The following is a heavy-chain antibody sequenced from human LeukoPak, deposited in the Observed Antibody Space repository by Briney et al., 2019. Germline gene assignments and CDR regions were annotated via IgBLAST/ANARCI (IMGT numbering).Heavy chain of an antibody. CDR2: IIPIFGTA. J-gene: IGHJ4*02. Sequence: SVKVSCKASGGTFSSYAISWVRQAPGQGLEWMGGIIPIFGTANYAQKFQGRVTITADESTSTAYMELSSLRSEDTAVYYCASGEGWYYYGSWSYYVYWGQGTLVTGSS. V-gene: IGHV1-69*13. CDR3: ASGEGWYYYGSWSYYVY. CDR1: GGTFSSYA. D-gene: IGHD3-10*01.